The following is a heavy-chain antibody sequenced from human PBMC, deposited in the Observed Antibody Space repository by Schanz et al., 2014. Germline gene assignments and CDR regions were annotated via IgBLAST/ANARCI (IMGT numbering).Heavy chain of an antibody. V-gene: IGHV1-18*01. CDR2: IGGSDGNT. CDR3: ARDRDQWDGNYLDY. D-gene: IGHD1-26*01. Sequence: QVPLVQSGGEVKTPGASVKVSCTASGYTFTRSGISWVRQAPGQGLEWMGWIGGSDGNTNFAQKFQGRVTMTTDTSTSTVYMELRSLTSDDSAVYYCARDRDQWDGNYLDYWGQGTLVTVSS. CDR1: GYTFTRSG. J-gene: IGHJ4*02.